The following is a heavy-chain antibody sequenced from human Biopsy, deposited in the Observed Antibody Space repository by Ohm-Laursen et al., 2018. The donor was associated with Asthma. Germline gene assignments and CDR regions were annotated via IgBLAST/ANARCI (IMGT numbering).Heavy chain of an antibody. V-gene: IGHV1-24*01. Sequence: GASVKVSCKISGYSLTDLSMHWVRQAPGQGLEWMGGHDHEEGGTVYARRFQGRVAMTEDTSTDTAYMELSSLSSDDTAVYYCASDFPKDYVRYNFQFWGQGTLVTVSS. CDR3: ASDFPKDYVRYNFQF. CDR2: HDHEEGGT. CDR1: GYSLTDLS. J-gene: IGHJ4*02. D-gene: IGHD4-17*01.